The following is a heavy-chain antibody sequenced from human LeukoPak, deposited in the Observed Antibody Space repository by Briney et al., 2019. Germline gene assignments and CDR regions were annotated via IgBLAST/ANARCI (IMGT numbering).Heavy chain of an antibody. J-gene: IGHJ5*02. Sequence: GGSLRLSCAASELTFNSNAMSWVRQAPGKGLEWVSGISGSGSTTYYADSVKGRFTISRDNSKNTLYLQMNSLRGDDTAVYYCAKAATWAYNWFDLWGQGTLVTVSS. CDR1: ELTFNSNA. V-gene: IGHV3-23*01. D-gene: IGHD1-26*01. CDR2: ISGSGSTT. CDR3: AKAATWAYNWFDL.